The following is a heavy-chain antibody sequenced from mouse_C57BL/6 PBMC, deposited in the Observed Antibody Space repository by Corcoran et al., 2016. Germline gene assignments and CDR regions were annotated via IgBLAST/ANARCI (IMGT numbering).Heavy chain of an antibody. Sequence: QIQLVQSGPELKKPGETVKISCKASGYTFTTYGMSWVKQAPGKGLKWMGWINTYSGVPTYADDFKGRFAFSLETSASTAYLQINNLKNEDTATYFCASRGPYAMDYGGQGTAVTVSS. CDR3: ASRGPYAMDY. J-gene: IGHJ4*01. V-gene: IGHV9-3*01. CDR2: INTYSGVP. CDR1: GYTFTTYG.